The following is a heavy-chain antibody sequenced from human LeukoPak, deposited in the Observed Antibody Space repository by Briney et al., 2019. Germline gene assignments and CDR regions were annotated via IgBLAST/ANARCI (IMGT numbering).Heavy chain of an antibody. CDR2: ISYDGSNK. V-gene: IGHV3-30*18. CDR1: GFTFSSYA. Sequence: GGSLRLSCAASGFTFSSYAMHWVRQAPGKGLEWVAVISYDGSNKYYADSVKGRFTISRDNSKNTLYLQMNSLRAEDTAVYYCAKDRYSGYDTPFDSWGQGTLVTVSS. J-gene: IGHJ4*02. CDR3: AKDRYSGYDTPFDS. D-gene: IGHD5-12*01.